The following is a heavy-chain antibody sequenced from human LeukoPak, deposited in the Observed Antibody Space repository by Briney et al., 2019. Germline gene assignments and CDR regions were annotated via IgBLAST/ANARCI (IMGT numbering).Heavy chain of an antibody. D-gene: IGHD5-18*01. CDR3: ARDYRRLGYSYGYYYPDY. J-gene: IGHJ4*02. CDR2: ISYDGSNK. Sequence: PGRSLRLSCAASGFTFSSYAMHWVRQAPGKGLEWVAVISYDGSNKYYADSVKGRFTISRDNSKNTLYLQMNSLRAEDTAVYHCARDYRRLGYSYGYYYPDYWGQGTLVTVSS. V-gene: IGHV3-30*04. CDR1: GFTFSSYA.